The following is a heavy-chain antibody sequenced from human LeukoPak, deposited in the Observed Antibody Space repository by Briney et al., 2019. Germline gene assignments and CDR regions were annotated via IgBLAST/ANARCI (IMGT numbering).Heavy chain of an antibody. D-gene: IGHD2-15*01. V-gene: IGHV3-23*01. J-gene: IGHJ4*02. CDR2: ISGSGGST. CDR3: AKDYCSGGSCYSGLDY. Sequence: GGSLRLSXAASGFTFSSYAMSWVRQAPGKGLEWVSTISGSGGSTYYADSVKGRFTISRDNSKNTLYLQMNGLRAEDTALYSCAKDYCSGGSCYSGLDYWGQGTLVTVSS. CDR1: GFTFSSYA.